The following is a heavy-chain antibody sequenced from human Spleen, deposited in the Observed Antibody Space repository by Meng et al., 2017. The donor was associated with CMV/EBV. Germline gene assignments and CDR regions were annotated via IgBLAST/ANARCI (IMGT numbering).Heavy chain of an antibody. V-gene: IGHV3-9*01. CDR2: ISWNSGSI. CDR1: GFSFDDYA. J-gene: IGHJ4*02. Sequence: SLKISCAASGFSFDDYAMHWVRQAPGKGLEWVSGISWNSGSIGYADSVKGRFTISRDNAKNSLFLQMNSLRAEDTALYYCARSMGGGMAIDYWGQGTLVTVSS. CDR3: ARSMGGGMAIDY. D-gene: IGHD1-26*01.